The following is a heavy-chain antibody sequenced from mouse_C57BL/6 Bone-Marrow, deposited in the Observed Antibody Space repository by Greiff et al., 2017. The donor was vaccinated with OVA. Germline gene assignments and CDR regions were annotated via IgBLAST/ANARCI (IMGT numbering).Heavy chain of an antibody. J-gene: IGHJ2*01. CDR1: GYAFTNYL. CDR2: INPGSGGT. CDR3: ARGYYDY. Sequence: VQLQESGAELVRPGTSVKVSCKASGYAFTNYLIEWVKQRPGQGLEWIGVINPGSGGTNYNEKFKGKATLTADKSSSTAYMQLSSLTSEDSAVYFCARGYYDYWGQGTTLTVSS. D-gene: IGHD2-3*01. V-gene: IGHV1-54*01.